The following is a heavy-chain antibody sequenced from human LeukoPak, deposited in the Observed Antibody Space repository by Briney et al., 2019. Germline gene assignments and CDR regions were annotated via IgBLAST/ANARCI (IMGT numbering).Heavy chain of an antibody. J-gene: IGHJ4*02. Sequence: SETLSLTCTVSGGSISSYYWSWIRQPPGKGLEWIGYIYYSGSTNYNPSLKSRVTISVDTSKNQFSLKVSSVTAADTAVYYCARALDDSSGYPNYYFDYWGQGTLVTVSS. CDR2: IYYSGST. D-gene: IGHD3-22*01. V-gene: IGHV4-59*08. CDR3: ARALDDSSGYPNYYFDY. CDR1: GGSISSYY.